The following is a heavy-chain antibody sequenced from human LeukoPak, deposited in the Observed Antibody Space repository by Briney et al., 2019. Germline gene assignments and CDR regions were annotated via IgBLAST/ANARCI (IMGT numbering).Heavy chain of an antibody. J-gene: IGHJ6*04. Sequence: PGGSLRLSCAASGFTFSSYWMHWVRQAPGKGLVWVSRINSDGSSTSYADSVKGRFTISRDNAKNTLYLQMNSLRAEDTAVYYCASLYGSGSYSNYYYYYGMDVWGKGTTATVSS. CDR3: ASLYGSGSYSNYYYYYGMDV. V-gene: IGHV3-74*01. CDR2: INSDGSST. CDR1: GFTFSSYW. D-gene: IGHD3-10*01.